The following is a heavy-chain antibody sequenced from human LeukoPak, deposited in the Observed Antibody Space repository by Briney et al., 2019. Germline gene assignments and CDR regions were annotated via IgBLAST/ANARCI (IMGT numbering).Heavy chain of an antibody. CDR2: IYSGGST. CDR1: GFTVSSNY. V-gene: IGHV3-66*01. Sequence: GGSLRLSCAASGFTVSSNYMSWVRQAPGKGLEWVSVIYSGGSTYYADSVKGRFTISRDNSKNTLYLQMNSLRAEDTAVYYCARVVVVPAAIDYWGQGTLVTVSS. D-gene: IGHD2-2*02. J-gene: IGHJ4*02. CDR3: ARVVVVPAAIDY.